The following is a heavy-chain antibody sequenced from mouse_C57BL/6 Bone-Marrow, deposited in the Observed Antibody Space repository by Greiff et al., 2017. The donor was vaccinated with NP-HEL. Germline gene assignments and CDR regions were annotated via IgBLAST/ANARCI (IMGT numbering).Heavy chain of an antibody. J-gene: IGHJ2*01. CDR2: IYPGNSDT. CDR1: GYTFTSYW. D-gene: IGHD1-1*01. Sequence: EVQLQQSGTVLARPGASVKMSCKTSGYTFTSYWMHWVKQRPGQGLEWIGAIYPGNSDTSYNQKFKGKAKLTAVTSASTAYMELSSLTNEDSAVYYWTREGYYGSSSYYFDYWGQGTTLTVSS. V-gene: IGHV1-5*01. CDR3: TREGYYGSSSYYFDY.